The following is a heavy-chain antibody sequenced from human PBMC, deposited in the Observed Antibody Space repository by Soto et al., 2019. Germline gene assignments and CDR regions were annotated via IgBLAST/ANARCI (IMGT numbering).Heavy chain of an antibody. CDR3: AREGCISTSCLDAFDI. V-gene: IGHV1-18*01. J-gene: IGHJ3*02. CDR1: GYTFTSYG. D-gene: IGHD2-2*01. Sequence: SGPTLVNPPASVKVSCKASGYTFTSYGISWVRQAPGQGLEWMGWISAYNGNTNYAQKLQGRVTMTTDTSTSTAYMELRSLRSDDTALFYCAREGCISTSCLDAFDIWGKGTMVTVSS. CDR2: ISAYNGNT.